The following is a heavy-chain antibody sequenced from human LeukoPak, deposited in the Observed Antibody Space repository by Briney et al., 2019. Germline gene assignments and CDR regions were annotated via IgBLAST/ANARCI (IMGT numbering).Heavy chain of an antibody. CDR3: ARGSSHFDK. CDR2: INRG. V-gene: IGHV4-34*01. Sequence: TDTLSLTCAVYGGSFSDYYWTWIRQAPGKGLEWIGEINRGDYNPSLKSRVTISVDTSKNQFSLKLTSVTAADTGVYYCARGSSHFDKWGQGTLVTVSS. CDR1: GGSFSDYY. J-gene: IGHJ4*02.